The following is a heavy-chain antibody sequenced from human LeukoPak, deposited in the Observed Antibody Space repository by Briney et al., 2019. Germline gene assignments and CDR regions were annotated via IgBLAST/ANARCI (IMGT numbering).Heavy chain of an antibody. CDR3: AREGTYYDILTGYYRFYYYYYMDV. CDR2: INPNSGGT. V-gene: IGHV1-2*02. Sequence: GASVKVSCKASGYTFTGYYMHWVRQAPGQGLEWMGWINPNSGGTNYAQKFQGRVTMTRDTSISTAYMELSRLRSDDTAVYYCAREGTYYDILTGYYRFYYYYYMDVWGKGTTVTISS. D-gene: IGHD3-9*01. CDR1: GYTFTGYY. J-gene: IGHJ6*03.